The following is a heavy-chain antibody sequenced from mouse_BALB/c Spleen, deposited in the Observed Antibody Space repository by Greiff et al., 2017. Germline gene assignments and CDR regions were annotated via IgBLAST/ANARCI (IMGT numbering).Heavy chain of an antibody. J-gene: IGHJ4*01. CDR3: ARDYDVGYYAMDY. D-gene: IGHD2-12*01. Sequence: ESGPGLVKPSQSLSLTCSVTGYSITSGYYWNWIRQFPGNKLEWMGYISYDGSNNYNPSLKNRISITRDTSKNQFFLKLNSVTTEDTATYYCARDYDVGYYAMDYWGQGTSVTVSS. CDR2: ISYDGSN. V-gene: IGHV3-6*02. CDR1: GYSITSGYY.